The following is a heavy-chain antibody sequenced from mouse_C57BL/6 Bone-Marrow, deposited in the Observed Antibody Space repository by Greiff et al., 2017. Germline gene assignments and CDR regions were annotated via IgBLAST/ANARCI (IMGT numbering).Heavy chain of an antibody. CDR3: ARSTTVVDWYFDV. Sequence: VKVVESGAELAKPGASVKLSCKASGYTFTSYWMHWVKQRPGQGLEWIGYINPSSGYTKYNQKFKDKATLTADKSSSTAYMQLSSLTYEDSAVYYCARSTTVVDWYFDVWGTGTTVTVSS. CDR2: INPSSGYT. V-gene: IGHV1-7*01. J-gene: IGHJ1*03. D-gene: IGHD1-1*01. CDR1: GYTFTSYW.